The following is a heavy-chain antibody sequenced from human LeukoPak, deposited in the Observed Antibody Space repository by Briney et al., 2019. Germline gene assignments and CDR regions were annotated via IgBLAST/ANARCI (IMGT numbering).Heavy chain of an antibody. D-gene: IGHD6-19*01. V-gene: IGHV4-34*01. J-gene: IGHJ3*01. CDR3: ARGGAVNGFDV. Sequence: SETLSLTCVVYAGSFSNYYWSWIRQIPGKGLEWIGEVYHSGSTDYNPSLKSRITISIDTSESHFSLKLSSVTVADTAVYYCARGGAVNGFDVWGQGTRVTVSS. CDR1: AGSFSNYY. CDR2: VYHSGST.